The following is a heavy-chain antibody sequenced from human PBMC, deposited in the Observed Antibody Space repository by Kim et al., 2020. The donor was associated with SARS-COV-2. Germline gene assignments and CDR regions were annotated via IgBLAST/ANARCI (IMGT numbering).Heavy chain of an antibody. V-gene: IGHV3-30*02. Sequence: RFTISRDNSKNTLYLQMNSLRAEDTAVYYCAKEEGDSSSPHYYYYYGMNVWGQGTTVTVSS. D-gene: IGHD6-6*01. CDR3: AKEEGDSSSPHYYYYYGMNV. J-gene: IGHJ6*02.